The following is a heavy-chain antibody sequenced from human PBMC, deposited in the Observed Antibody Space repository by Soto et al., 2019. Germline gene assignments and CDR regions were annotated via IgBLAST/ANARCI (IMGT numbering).Heavy chain of an antibody. CDR1: GLTVSRTQ. CDR2: IYSGGST. Sequence: GGSLRLSCAVSGLTVSRTQMSWVRQAPGKGLQWVSVIYSGGSTYYANAVKGRFTISRDNAKNSLYLQMNSLRAEDTAVYYCARDLANYDFWSGSAFDIWGQGTMVTVSS. J-gene: IGHJ3*02. V-gene: IGHV3-53*01. CDR3: ARDLANYDFWSGSAFDI. D-gene: IGHD3-3*01.